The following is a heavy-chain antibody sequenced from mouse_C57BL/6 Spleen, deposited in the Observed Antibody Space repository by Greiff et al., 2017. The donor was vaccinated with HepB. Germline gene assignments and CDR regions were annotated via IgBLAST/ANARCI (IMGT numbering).Heavy chain of an antibody. CDR2: INPSTGGT. Sequence: EVQLQQSGPELVKPGASVKISCKASGYSFTGYYMNWVKQSPEKSLEWIGEINPSTGGTTYNQKFKAKATLTVDKSSSTAYMQLKSLTSEDSAVYYCARSAISPIYYDYGWYFDVWGTGTTVTVSS. CDR3: ARSAISPIYYDYGWYFDV. V-gene: IGHV1-42*01. CDR1: GYSFTGYY. D-gene: IGHD2-4*01. J-gene: IGHJ1*03.